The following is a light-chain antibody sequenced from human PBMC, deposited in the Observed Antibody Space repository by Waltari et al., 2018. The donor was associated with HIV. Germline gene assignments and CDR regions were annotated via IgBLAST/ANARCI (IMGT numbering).Light chain of an antibody. CDR2: QDS. V-gene: IGLV3-1*01. CDR1: KLGDKY. CDR3: QAWDSTTVV. Sequence: SYELTQPPSVSVSPGQPATISCSGHKLGDKYACWYQQKPGQSPELIIYQDSKRPSGIPERFSGSNSGDTATLTISGTQAMDEADYYCQAWDSTTVVFGGGTKLTVL. J-gene: IGLJ2*01.